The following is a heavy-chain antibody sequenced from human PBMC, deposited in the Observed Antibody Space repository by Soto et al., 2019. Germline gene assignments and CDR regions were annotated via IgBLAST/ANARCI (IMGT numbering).Heavy chain of an antibody. Sequence: EVHLEESGGGLVRAEGSLRLSCAVYGFTFNSYWMHWVRQAPGEGLVWVSRVDNDGSDPRYADSVKGRFTISRDNVKNMLYLQMNSLRAEDTAVYYFARSKWPYYFDYWGQGSLVTVSS. CDR3: ARSKWPYYFDY. D-gene: IGHD5-12*01. CDR2: VDNDGSDP. CDR1: GFTFNSYW. V-gene: IGHV3-74*01. J-gene: IGHJ4*02.